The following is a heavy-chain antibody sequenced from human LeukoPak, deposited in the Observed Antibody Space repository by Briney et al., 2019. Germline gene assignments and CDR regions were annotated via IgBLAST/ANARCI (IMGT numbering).Heavy chain of an antibody. Sequence: PGGSLRLSCAASGFTFISYGMHWVRQAPGKGLEWVAFIRYDGSNKYYADSVKGRFTISRDNSKNTLYLQMNSLRAEDTAVYYCAKVTSRRGFGSYFDFWGLGTLVTVSS. CDR3: AKVTSRRGFGSYFDF. J-gene: IGHJ4*02. CDR2: IRYDGSNK. V-gene: IGHV3-30*02. D-gene: IGHD1-1*01. CDR1: GFTFISYG.